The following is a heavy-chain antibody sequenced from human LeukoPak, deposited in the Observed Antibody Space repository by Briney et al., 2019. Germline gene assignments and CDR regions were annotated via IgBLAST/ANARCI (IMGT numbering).Heavy chain of an antibody. V-gene: IGHV3-48*04. J-gene: IGHJ4*02. CDR2: ISSSGRTK. Sequence: PGGSLRLSCAASGFTFSSYSMNWVRQAPGKGLEWVSYISSSGRTKYYADSVKGRFTISRDNAKNSLYLQMNSLRAEDTAVYYCARGRGIAEDYWGQGALVTVSS. CDR3: ARGRGIAEDY. CDR1: GFTFSSYS. D-gene: IGHD6-13*01.